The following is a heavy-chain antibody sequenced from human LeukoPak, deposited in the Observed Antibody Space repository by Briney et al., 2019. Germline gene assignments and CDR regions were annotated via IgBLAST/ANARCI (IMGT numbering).Heavy chain of an antibody. CDR3: SRENGAFSPFGY. D-gene: IGHD2-8*01. Sequence: SGTLCLTCGVSGGTISNTNWRSCVRQPPGQGLEWIVKISLTGLTHYNPSLGSRVTASLDNTKNPLSLILTSVSAADTSVYYCSRENGAFSPFGYWGQGTPVTVLS. J-gene: IGHJ4*02. CDR1: GGTISNTNW. CDR2: ISLTGLT. V-gene: IGHV4-4*02.